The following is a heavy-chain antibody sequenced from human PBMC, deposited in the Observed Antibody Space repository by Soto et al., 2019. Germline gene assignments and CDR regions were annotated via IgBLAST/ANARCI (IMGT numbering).Heavy chain of an antibody. CDR2: ISSSSSYI. CDR1: GFTFSSYS. Sequence: GGSLRLSCAASGFTFSSYSMNWVRQAPGKGLKWVSSISSSSSYIYYADSVKGRFTISRDNAKNSLYLQMNSLRAEDTAVYYCARDRRAPRYYGMDVWGQGTTVTVSS. V-gene: IGHV3-21*01. J-gene: IGHJ6*02. CDR3: ARDRRAPRYYGMDV.